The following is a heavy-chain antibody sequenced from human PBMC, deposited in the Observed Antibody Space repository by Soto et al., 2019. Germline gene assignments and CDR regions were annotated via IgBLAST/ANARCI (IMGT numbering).Heavy chain of an antibody. D-gene: IGHD5-18*01. V-gene: IGHV2-5*02. CDR2: LYWDDDK. CDR1: GFSLTTSGVG. Sequence: QITLKESGAMLLKPTQALTLTCTCSGFSLTTSGVGVGWIRQPPGKALEWLALLYWDDDKRYSPSLTNRLTLSRDTSKNQVVLTLTNVAPTDTATYFCAHTGGFGYPESWGQGSMVTVSS. J-gene: IGHJ5*02. CDR3: AHTGGFGYPES.